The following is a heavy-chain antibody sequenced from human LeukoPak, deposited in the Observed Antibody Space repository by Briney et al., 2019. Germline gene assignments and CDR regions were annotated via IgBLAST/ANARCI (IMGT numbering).Heavy chain of an antibody. J-gene: IGHJ3*02. D-gene: IGHD3-10*01. CDR2: IWYDGSNK. Sequence: GRSLRLSCAASGFTFSSYGMHWVRQAPGKGLEWVAVIWYDGSNKYCADSVRGRFTISRDNSKNTLYLQMDSLRAEDTAVYYCARPVSGHDAIDIWGQGTMVTVSS. V-gene: IGHV3-33*01. CDR3: ARPVSGHDAIDI. CDR1: GFTFSSYG.